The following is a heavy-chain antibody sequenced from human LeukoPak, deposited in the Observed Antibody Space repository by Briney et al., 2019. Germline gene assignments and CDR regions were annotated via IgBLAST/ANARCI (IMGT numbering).Heavy chain of an antibody. CDR2: TNSGGTTT. J-gene: IGHJ4*02. V-gene: IGHV3-23*01. D-gene: IGHD3-10*02. CDR1: GFPFSDFS. CDR3: AKQSYARSLGE. Sequence: PGGSLRLSCATSGFPFSDFSMTWVRQAPGKGLEWISTTNSGGTTTYYAESVKGRFTIPRDNFKNALYLQMSSLRGGDTAIYYCAKQSYARSLGEGGPGTLVTVSS.